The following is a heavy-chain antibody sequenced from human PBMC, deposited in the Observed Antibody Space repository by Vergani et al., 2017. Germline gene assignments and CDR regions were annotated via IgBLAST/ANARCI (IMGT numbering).Heavy chain of an antibody. CDR3: ARGSGVRWFDP. Sequence: VQLVESGGGLVQPGRSLRLSCAASGFTFSSYAMHWVRQAPGKGLEWVAVISYDGSNKYYADSVKGRFTISRDNSKNTLYLQMNSLRAEDTAVYYCARGSGVRWFDPWGQGTLVTVSS. D-gene: IGHD3-10*01. J-gene: IGHJ5*02. V-gene: IGHV3-30-3*01. CDR2: ISYDGSNK. CDR1: GFTFSSYA.